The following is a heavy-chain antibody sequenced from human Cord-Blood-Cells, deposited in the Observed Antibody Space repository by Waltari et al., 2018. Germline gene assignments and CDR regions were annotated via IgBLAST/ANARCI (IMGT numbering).Heavy chain of an antibody. Sequence: QVQLQESGPGLVKPSETLSLTCTVSGGSISSYYWSWIRQPPGKGLGWIGYIYYSGSTNYNPSLKSRVTISVDTSKNQFSLKLSSVTAADTAVYYCARGIAAQSFDYWGQGTLVTVSS. CDR2: IYYSGST. CDR3: ARGIAAQSFDY. CDR1: GGSISSYY. J-gene: IGHJ4*02. D-gene: IGHD6-13*01. V-gene: IGHV4-59*01.